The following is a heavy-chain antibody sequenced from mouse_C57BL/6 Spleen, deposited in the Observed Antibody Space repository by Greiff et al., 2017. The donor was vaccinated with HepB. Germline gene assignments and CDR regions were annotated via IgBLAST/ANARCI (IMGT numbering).Heavy chain of an antibody. CDR1: GFTFSDYG. V-gene: IGHV5-17*01. CDR2: ISSGSSTI. J-gene: IGHJ2*01. D-gene: IGHD1-1*01. Sequence: DVQLVESGGGLVKPGGSLKLSCAASGFTFSDYGMHWVRQAPEKGLEWVAYISSGSSTIYYADTVKGRFTIPRDNAKNTLFLQMTSLRSEDTAMYYCARKFITTVVATDYWGQGTTLTVAS. CDR3: ARKFITTVVATDY.